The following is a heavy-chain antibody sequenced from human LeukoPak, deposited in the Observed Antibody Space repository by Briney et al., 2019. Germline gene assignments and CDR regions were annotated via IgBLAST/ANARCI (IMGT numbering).Heavy chain of an antibody. D-gene: IGHD6-19*01. CDR1: GFTFGDYA. Sequence: PGRSLRLFCTASGFTFGDYAMSWVRQAPGKGLEWVGFIRSKAYGGTTEYAASVKGRFTISRDDSKSIAYLQMNSLKTEDTAVYYCTRDLVSGDSSGWYYFDCWGQGTLVTVSS. CDR2: IRSKAYGGTT. J-gene: IGHJ4*02. CDR3: TRDLVSGDSSGWYYFDC. V-gene: IGHV3-49*04.